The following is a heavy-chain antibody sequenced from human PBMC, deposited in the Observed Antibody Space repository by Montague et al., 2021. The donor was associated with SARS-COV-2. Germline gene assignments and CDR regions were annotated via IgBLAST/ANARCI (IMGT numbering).Heavy chain of an antibody. Sequence: SLSLSFSASGFTFSSYWMSWVRQAPGKGLEWVANIKQDGSDKYYGGSVKGRFTISRDNARNSLYLQMNSLRAEDTAVYYCARIDCSSISCPFDYWGQGTLVTVSS. J-gene: IGHJ4*02. D-gene: IGHD2-2*01. V-gene: IGHV3-7*01. CDR1: GFTFSSYW. CDR2: IKQDGSDK. CDR3: ARIDCSSISCPFDY.